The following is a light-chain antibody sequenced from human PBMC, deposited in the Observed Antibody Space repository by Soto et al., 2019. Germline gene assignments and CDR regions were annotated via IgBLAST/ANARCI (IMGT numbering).Light chain of an antibody. CDR3: QQRSSWIT. Sequence: MVLTQSPTTLSLWPGETAVLSCRASQSISSSLSWYQQRPGQAPRLLIYDASNRAPGIPARFSGSGSGTVFTLTISSLEPEDFALYYCQQRSSWITFGQGTRLEIE. J-gene: IGKJ5*01. CDR2: DAS. CDR1: QSISSS. V-gene: IGKV3-11*01.